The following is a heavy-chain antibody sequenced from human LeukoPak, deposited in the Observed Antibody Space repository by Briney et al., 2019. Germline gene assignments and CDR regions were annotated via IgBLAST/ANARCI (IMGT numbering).Heavy chain of an antibody. CDR2: VSGKSRAI. D-gene: IGHD2-2*01. CDR1: GFTFSDYG. Sequence: GGSLRLSCAASGFTFSDYGINWVRQAPGKGLEWLSFVSGKSRAIYYADSVKGRFTISRDNAKESVYLHMSSLRAEDTAVYYCARRGDRIGTSMSCPPHSDYYYLDVWGKGTTVIVS. CDR3: ARRGDRIGTSMSCPPHSDYYYLDV. J-gene: IGHJ6*03. V-gene: IGHV3-48*04.